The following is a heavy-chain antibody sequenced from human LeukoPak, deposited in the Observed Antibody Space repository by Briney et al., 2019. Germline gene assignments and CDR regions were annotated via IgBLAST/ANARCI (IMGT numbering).Heavy chain of an antibody. CDR3: ARGPDGSGNADY. Sequence: PSETLSLTCTVSGGSISSYYWSWIRQPPGKGLEWIGEINHSGSTNYNPSLKSRVTISVDTSKNQFSLKLSSVTAADTAVYYCARGPDGSGNADYWGQGTLVTVSS. D-gene: IGHD3-10*01. CDR1: GGSISSYY. CDR2: INHSGST. V-gene: IGHV4-34*01. J-gene: IGHJ4*02.